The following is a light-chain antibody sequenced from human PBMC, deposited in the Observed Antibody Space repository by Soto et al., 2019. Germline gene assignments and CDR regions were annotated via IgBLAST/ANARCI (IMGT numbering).Light chain of an antibody. CDR1: SSNIGAGYD. Sequence: QSVLTQPPSVSGAPGQGVTISCTGSSSNIGAGYDVHWYQQLPGTAPELLIFGNNNRPSGVPDRFSASQSGTSASLAITGLQTEDEADYFCQSFDSGLSGYVFGTGTKLTVL. CDR3: QSFDSGLSGYV. J-gene: IGLJ1*01. CDR2: GNN. V-gene: IGLV1-40*01.